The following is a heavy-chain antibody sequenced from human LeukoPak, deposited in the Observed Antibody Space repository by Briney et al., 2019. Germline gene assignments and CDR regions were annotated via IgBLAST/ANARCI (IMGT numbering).Heavy chain of an antibody. CDR3: ARGRDDSSGYYPSYYYYGMDV. J-gene: IGHJ6*02. CDR2: IYHSGST. Sequence: SQTLSLTCAVSGGSISSGGYSWSWIRRPPGKGLEWIGYIYHSGSTYHNPSLKSRVTISVDRSKNQFSLKLSSVTAADTAVYYCARGRDDSSGYYPSYYYYGMDVWGQGTTVTVSS. CDR1: GGSISSGGYS. D-gene: IGHD3-22*01. V-gene: IGHV4-30-2*01.